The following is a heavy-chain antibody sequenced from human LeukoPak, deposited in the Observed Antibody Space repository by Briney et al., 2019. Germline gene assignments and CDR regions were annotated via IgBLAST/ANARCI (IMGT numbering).Heavy chain of an antibody. CDR3: SGGSSLYRGLVYS. J-gene: IGHJ4*02. D-gene: IGHD3-10*01. CDR1: GFTFSSYW. Sequence: GGSLRLSCAVSGFTFSSYWMHWVRQVPGKGLVWVSRISGDESSTSYADSVKGRFTISRDNAKNTLFLQMNSLRAEDTAVYYRSGGSSLYRGLVYSWGQGTLVTVSS. V-gene: IGHV3-74*01. CDR2: ISGDESST.